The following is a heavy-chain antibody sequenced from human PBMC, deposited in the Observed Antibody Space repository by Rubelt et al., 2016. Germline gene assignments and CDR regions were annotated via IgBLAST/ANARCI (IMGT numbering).Heavy chain of an antibody. Sequence: QVQLVQSGAEVQKPGASVKVSCKASGYTFTSYAMHWVRPAPGQRLEWMGWINAGNGNTNYSQKFQGRVTITRDTSASTAYMELSSLRSEDTAVYYCARAQRIRLLMVYAPTFDYWGQGTLVTVSS. J-gene: IGHJ4*02. V-gene: IGHV1-3*01. D-gene: IGHD2-8*01. CDR2: INAGNGNT. CDR3: ARAQRIRLLMVYAPTFDY. CDR1: GYTFTSYA.